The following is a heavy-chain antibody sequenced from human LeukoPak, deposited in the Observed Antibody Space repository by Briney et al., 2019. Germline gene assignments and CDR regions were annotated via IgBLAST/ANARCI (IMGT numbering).Heavy chain of an antibody. CDR2: IIPIFGTA. J-gene: IGHJ5*02. CDR1: GGTFSSYA. CDR3: ARDPAGYYDSSGYYYVRWFDP. Sequence: GSSAKVSCKASGGTFSSYAISWVRQAPGQGLEWMGGIIPIFGTANYAQKFQGRVTITTDESTSTAYMELSSLRSEDTAVYYCARDPAGYYDSSGYYYVRWFDPWGQGTLVTVSS. D-gene: IGHD3-22*01. V-gene: IGHV1-69*05.